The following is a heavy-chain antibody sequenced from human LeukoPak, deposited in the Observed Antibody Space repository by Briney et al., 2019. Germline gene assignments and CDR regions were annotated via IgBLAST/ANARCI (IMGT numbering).Heavy chain of an antibody. Sequence: PGRSLRLSCAASGFTFSRHWMYWVRQASGKGLEWVANIKQDGSAKPYADSVKGRFTISRDNAKNSLFLQMNSLRAEGTAVYYCARDNGWSADFWGQGTLVTVSS. CDR3: ARDNGWSADF. V-gene: IGHV3-7*03. D-gene: IGHD2-15*01. CDR1: GFTFSRHW. J-gene: IGHJ4*02. CDR2: IKQDGSAK.